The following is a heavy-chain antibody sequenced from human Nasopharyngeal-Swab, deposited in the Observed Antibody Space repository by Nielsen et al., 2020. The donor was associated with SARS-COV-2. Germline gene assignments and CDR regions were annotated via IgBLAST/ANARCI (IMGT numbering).Heavy chain of an antibody. CDR3: AKDLGVESPLWFDY. J-gene: IGHJ4*01. V-gene: IGHV3-23*01. D-gene: IGHD4-23*01. CDR1: GFTFSSYA. CDR2: ISGSGGST. Sequence: GESLKISCTASGFTFSSYAMSWVRQAPGKGLEWVSEISGSGGSTYYAESVKGRFTISRDNSKNTLYLQMSSLRAEDTAIYYCAKDLGVESPLWFDYWGQGTLLNVS.